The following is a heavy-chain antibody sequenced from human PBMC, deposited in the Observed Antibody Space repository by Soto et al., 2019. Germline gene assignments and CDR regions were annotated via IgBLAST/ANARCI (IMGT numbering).Heavy chain of an antibody. CDR2: ISSSSSYI. CDR1: GFTFSSYS. V-gene: IGHV3-21*01. CDR3: ARDTTTVTTPFDY. J-gene: IGHJ4*02. Sequence: PGGSLRLSCAASGFTFSSYSVNWVRQAPGKGLEWVSSISSSSSYIYYADSVKGRFTISRDNAKNSLYLQMNSLRAEDTAVYYCARDTTTVTTPFDYWGQGTLVTVSS. D-gene: IGHD4-17*01.